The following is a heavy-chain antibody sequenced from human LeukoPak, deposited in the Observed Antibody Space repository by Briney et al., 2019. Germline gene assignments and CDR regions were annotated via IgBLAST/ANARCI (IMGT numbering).Heavy chain of an antibody. V-gene: IGHV1-18*01. CDR3: ARSGCSAGSCYSQTVKFDS. CDR2: ISAYNGNT. J-gene: IGHJ4*02. Sequence: ASVKVSCKASGYTFTNYGISWVRQAPGLGLEWMAWISAYNGNTDYAQKFQGRVTVTADTSTSTAYMELRSLRSDDTAVYYCARSGCSAGSCYSQTVKFDSWGQGTLVTVSS. D-gene: IGHD2-15*01. CDR1: GYTFTNYG.